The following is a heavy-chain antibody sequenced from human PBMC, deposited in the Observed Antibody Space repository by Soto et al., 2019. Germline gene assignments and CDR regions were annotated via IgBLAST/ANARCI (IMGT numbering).Heavy chain of an antibody. CDR1: GFTFSSYS. Sequence: EVQLVESGGGLVKPGGSLRLSCAASGFTFSSYSMNWVRQAPGKGLEWVSSISSSSSYIYYADSVKGRFTISRDNAKNSLYLPMNRLRAEDTAVYYCARTIAVAALDAFDIWGQGTMVTVSS. CDR2: ISSSSSYI. V-gene: IGHV3-21*01. CDR3: ARTIAVAALDAFDI. D-gene: IGHD6-19*01. J-gene: IGHJ3*02.